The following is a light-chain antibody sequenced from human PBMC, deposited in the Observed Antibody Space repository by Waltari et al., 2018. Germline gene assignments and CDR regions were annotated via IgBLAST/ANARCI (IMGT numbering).Light chain of an antibody. V-gene: IGKV3-15*01. Sequence: EVLMTQSPATLSVSPGARATLSCRASQGIARNLAWYQQKPGQAPRLLIYGASTRATGVPDRFSGSGSGTEFTLTISSLQSEDFAVYYCQQYNNWRTFGQGTKVEIK. CDR3: QQYNNWRT. CDR2: GAS. CDR1: QGIARN. J-gene: IGKJ2*01.